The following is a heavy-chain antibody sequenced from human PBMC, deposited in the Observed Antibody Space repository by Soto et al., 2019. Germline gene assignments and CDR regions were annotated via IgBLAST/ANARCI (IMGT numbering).Heavy chain of an antibody. CDR3: ARDRGNYDFWSGSYYYGMDV. CDR1: GFTFSDYY. J-gene: IGHJ6*02. V-gene: IGHV3-11*01. D-gene: IGHD3-3*01. Sequence: GGSLRLYCAASGFTFSDYYMSWIRQAPGKGLEWVSYISSSGSTIYYADSVKGRFTISRDNAKNSLYLQMNSLRAEDTSVYYCARDRGNYDFWSGSYYYGMDVWGQGTTVTVSS. CDR2: ISSSGSTI.